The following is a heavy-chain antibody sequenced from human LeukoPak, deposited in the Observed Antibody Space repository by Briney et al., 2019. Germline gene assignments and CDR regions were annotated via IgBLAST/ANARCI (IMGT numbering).Heavy chain of an antibody. CDR3: ACTSGSCFRVFDY. D-gene: IGHD1-26*01. J-gene: IGHJ4*02. V-gene: IGHV3-53*01. CDR1: GFTFSSNY. CDR2: IYSGGST. Sequence: GGSLRLSCAASGFTFSSNYMSWVRQAPGKGLEWVSVIYSGGSTYYADSVKGRFTISRDNSKNTLYLQMNSLRVEDTAVYYCACTSGSCFRVFDYWGQGTLVTVSS.